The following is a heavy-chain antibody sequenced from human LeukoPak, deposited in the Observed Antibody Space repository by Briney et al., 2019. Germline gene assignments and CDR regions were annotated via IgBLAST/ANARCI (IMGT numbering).Heavy chain of an antibody. CDR1: GGSISSGGYY. V-gene: IGHV4-31*09. Sequence: SETLSLTCTVSGGSISSGGYYWSWIRPHPGKGLEWIGYIYYSGSTYYNPSLKSRVTISVDKSKNQFSLKLSSVTAADTAVYYCAAATAGYFDYWGQGTLVTVSS. CDR2: IYYSGST. CDR3: AAATAGYFDY. D-gene: IGHD6-13*01. J-gene: IGHJ4*02.